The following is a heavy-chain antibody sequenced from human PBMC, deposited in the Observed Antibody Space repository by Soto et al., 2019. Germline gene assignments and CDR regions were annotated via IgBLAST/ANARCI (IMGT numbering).Heavy chain of an antibody. CDR1: GFTFSSYA. V-gene: IGHV3-23*01. CDR3: AKGSSGWYQIDY. CDR2: ISGSGGST. D-gene: IGHD6-19*01. Sequence: GGSLRLSCAASGFTFSSYAMSWVRQAPGKGLEWVSAISGSGGSTYYADSVKGRFTISRDNSKNTLYLQMNSLRAEDMAVYYCAKGSSGWYQIDYWGQGTLATVSS. J-gene: IGHJ4*02.